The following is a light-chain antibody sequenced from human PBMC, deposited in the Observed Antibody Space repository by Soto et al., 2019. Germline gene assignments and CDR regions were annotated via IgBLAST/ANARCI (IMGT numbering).Light chain of an antibody. V-gene: IGLV1-44*01. CDR3: AAWADSLNGVV. Sequence: QSVLTQPASASGTPGQRVTISCSGSSSNIGSNTVNWYQQLPGTAPKLLIYSNNQRPSGVPDRFSGSKSGTSASLAISGLQSEDEADYYCAAWADSLNGVVFGGGTKLTVL. CDR2: SNN. CDR1: SSNIGSNT. J-gene: IGLJ2*01.